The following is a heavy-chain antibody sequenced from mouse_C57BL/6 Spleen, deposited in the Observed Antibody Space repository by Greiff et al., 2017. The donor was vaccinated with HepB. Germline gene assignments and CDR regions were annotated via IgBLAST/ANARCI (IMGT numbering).Heavy chain of an antibody. J-gene: IGHJ1*03. CDR3: RREKEKEGRRKEGERYLED. CDR1: GFTFSSYA. Sequence: EVQGVESGEGLVKPGGSLKLSCAASGFTFSSYAMSWVRQTPEKRLEWVAYISSGGDYIYYADTVKARFTISSDNSRNTLYLQRSSLKSEDTDMLKRRREKEKEGRRKEGERYLEDWGTGTTVTVAA. V-gene: IGHV5-9-1*02. CDR2: ISSGGDYI.